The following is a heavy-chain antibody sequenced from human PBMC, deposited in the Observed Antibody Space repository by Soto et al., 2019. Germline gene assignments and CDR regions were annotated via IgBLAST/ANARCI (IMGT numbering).Heavy chain of an antibody. D-gene: IGHD3-22*01. CDR2: IYHSGST. CDR3: ARTYYHDSNGYVYAFDI. CDR1: GGSISSGGYY. V-gene: IGHV4-30-2*01. Sequence: SETLSLTCTVSGGSISSGGYYWSWIRQHPGKGLEWIGYIYHSGSTYYNPSLKSRVAMSVDTSKNQFSLKLNSVTAADTAVYYCARTYYHDSNGYVYAFDIWGQGIMVTVSS. J-gene: IGHJ3*02.